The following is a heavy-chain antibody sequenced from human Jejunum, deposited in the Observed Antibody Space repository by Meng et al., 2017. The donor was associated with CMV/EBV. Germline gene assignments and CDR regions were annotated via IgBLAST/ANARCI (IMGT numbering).Heavy chain of an antibody. D-gene: IGHD3-16*01. V-gene: IGHV3-30*10. CDR2: LTSYSNII. CDR1: YS. CDR3: ARDPPSEYYDGVVYFDS. J-gene: IGHJ4*02. Sequence: YSMHLVRQAPGKVLEWVSLLTSYSNIIFYRDSMATRFTVSRDNSRNTLYLQMNDLRVEDTAVYYCARDPPSEYYDGVVYFDSWGQGTLVTVSS.